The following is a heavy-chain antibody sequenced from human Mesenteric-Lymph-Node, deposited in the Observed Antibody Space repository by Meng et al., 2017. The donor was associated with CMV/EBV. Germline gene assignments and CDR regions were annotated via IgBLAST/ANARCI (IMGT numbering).Heavy chain of an antibody. V-gene: IGHV1-46*01. Sequence: SCKPSGCTFTSYSMPWVRQAPGQGLEWMGTLDPSGGSTSYAQKFQGRVTMTRDTSTSTVYMELSSLRSEDTAVYYCARGGGTGILDYWGQGTLVTVSS. CDR2: LDPSGGST. D-gene: IGHD3-10*01. J-gene: IGHJ4*02. CDR3: ARGGGTGILDY. CDR1: GCTFTSYS.